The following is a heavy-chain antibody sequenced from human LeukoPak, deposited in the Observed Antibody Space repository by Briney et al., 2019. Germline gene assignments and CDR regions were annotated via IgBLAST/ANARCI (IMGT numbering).Heavy chain of an antibody. D-gene: IGHD3-10*01. CDR1: GFTFSSYS. CDR2: ISYDGSNK. CDR3: AKDQGLIRGVIDY. Sequence: PGGSLRLSCAASGFTFSSYSMHWVRQAPGKGLEWVAVISYDGSNKYYADSVKGRFTISRDNSKNTLYLQMNSLRAEDTAVYYCAKDQGLIRGVIDYWGQGTLVTVSS. J-gene: IGHJ4*02. V-gene: IGHV3-30*18.